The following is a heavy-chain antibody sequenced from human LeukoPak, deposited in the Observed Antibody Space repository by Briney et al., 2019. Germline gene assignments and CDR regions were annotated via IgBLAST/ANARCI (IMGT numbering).Heavy chain of an antibody. CDR3: AKDGGLWVSAHWGDS. CDR2: ITTSDGNT. Sequence: GGSLRLSCAASGFTFSSYTMSWVRQAPGKGLEWVSTITTSDGNTYYADSVKGRFTVSRDNSKNTLFLQMNSLRAEDTAVYYCAKDGGLWVSAHWGDSWGRGTLATVSS. D-gene: IGHD7-27*01. CDR1: GFTFSSYT. J-gene: IGHJ4*02. V-gene: IGHV3-23*01.